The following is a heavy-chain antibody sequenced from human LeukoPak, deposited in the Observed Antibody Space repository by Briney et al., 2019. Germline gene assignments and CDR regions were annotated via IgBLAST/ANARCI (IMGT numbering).Heavy chain of an antibody. V-gene: IGHV3-21*01. Sequence: GESLRLSCAASGFTFSSYSMNWDRQAPGKGLEWVSSISSSSSYIYYADSVKGRFTISRDNAKNSLYLQMNSLRAEDTAVYYCARDLRDTAMAPDYYYYGMDVWGQGTTVTVSS. CDR1: GFTFSSYS. CDR3: ARDLRDTAMAPDYYYYGMDV. J-gene: IGHJ6*02. CDR2: ISSSSSYI. D-gene: IGHD5-18*01.